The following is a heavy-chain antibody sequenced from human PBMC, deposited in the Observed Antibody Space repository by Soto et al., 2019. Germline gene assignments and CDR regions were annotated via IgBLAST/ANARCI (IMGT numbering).Heavy chain of an antibody. CDR2: ISNGGEST. J-gene: IGHJ3*01. CDR3: AKSLTYGGAPYDL. Sequence: EVQLLESGGGLVQPGESRRPSCAASGFTLSSYARSGVRQDSGKRLEWVSHISNGGESTNYADSVKARFTISRDTSKNTLYLQMNSLRAEDTAVYYCAKSLTYGGAPYDLWGQGTMVTVSS. CDR1: GFTLSSYA. V-gene: IGHV3-23*01. D-gene: IGHD3-16*01.